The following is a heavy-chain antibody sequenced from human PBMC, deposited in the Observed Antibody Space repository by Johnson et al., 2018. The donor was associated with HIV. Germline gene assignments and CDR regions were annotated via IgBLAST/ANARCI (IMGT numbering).Heavy chain of an antibody. CDR1: GFTFNNAW. J-gene: IGHJ3*02. D-gene: IGHD3-10*01. CDR3: ARGPLLWRAFDI. CDR2: ISYDGSNK. Sequence: QVQLVESGGGLVKPGGSLRLSCAASGFTFNNAWMNWVRQTPGKGLEWVAVISYDGSNKYYADSVKGRFTISRDNAKNSLYLQMNSLRAEDTALYYCARGPLLWRAFDIWGQGTMVSVSS. V-gene: IGHV3-30*03.